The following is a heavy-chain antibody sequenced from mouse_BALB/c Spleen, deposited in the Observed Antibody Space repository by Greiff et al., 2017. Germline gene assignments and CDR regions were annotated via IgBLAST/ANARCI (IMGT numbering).Heavy chain of an antibody. J-gene: IGHJ4*01. CDR3: ARWDAGYAMDY. CDR2: ISSGSSTI. V-gene: IGHV5-17*02. D-gene: IGHD4-1*01. Sequence: EVKLMESGGGLVQPGGSRKLSCAASGFTFSSFGMHWVHQAPEKGLEWVAYISSGSSTIYYADTVKGRFTISRDNPKNTLFLQMTSLRSEDTAMYYCARWDAGYAMDYWGQGTSVTVSS. CDR1: GFTFSSFG.